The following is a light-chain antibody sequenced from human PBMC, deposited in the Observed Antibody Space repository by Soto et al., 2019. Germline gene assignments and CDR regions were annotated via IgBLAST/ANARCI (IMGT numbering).Light chain of an antibody. CDR1: SSNIGGYT. CDR3: AAWDDSLNGWV. Sequence: QSVLTQPPSASGTPGQRVTISCSGSSSNIGGYTVNWYQQLPGTAPKLLIYDSDQRPSGVPDRFSGSKSGTSASLAVSGRQSDDEADYYCAAWDDSLNGWVFGGGTKLTVL. CDR2: DSD. J-gene: IGLJ3*02. V-gene: IGLV1-44*01.